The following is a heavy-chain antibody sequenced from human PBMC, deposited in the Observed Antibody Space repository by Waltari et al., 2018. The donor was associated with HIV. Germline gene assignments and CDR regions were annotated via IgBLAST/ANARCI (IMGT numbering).Heavy chain of an antibody. D-gene: IGHD6-19*01. CDR3: VGVGLRSGGRGMDV. V-gene: IGHV4-59*12. Sequence: QVQLQQSGPGLVKPSETLTLTCTVSGDSINNYYWTCIRQPPGKGLEYIAYIYYTGDTNYNPSRNRRVSLSIDTSKNQLFLKVTSMTAADTAVYYCVGVGLRSGGRGMDVWGQGTTVIVSS. CDR1: GDSINNYY. CDR2: IYYTGDT. J-gene: IGHJ6*02.